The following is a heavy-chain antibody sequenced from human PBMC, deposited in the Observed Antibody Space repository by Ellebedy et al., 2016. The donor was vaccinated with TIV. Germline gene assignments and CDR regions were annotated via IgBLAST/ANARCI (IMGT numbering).Heavy chain of an antibody. CDR1: GGSISSSSYY. V-gene: IGHV4-39*07. D-gene: IGHD2-15*01. CDR3: ARTVVAANNWFDP. CDR2: IYYSGTT. J-gene: IGHJ5*02. Sequence: MPSETLSLTCTVSGGSISSSSYYWGWIRQPPGKGLEWIGSIYYSGTTFYNPSLKSRVTMSVDTSKKQFSLKLSSVTAADTAVYYCARTVVAANNWFDPWGQGTLVTVSS.